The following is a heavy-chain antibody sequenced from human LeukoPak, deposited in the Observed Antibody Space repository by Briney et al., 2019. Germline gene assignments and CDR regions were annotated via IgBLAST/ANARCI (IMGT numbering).Heavy chain of an antibody. J-gene: IGHJ4*02. CDR3: ARDAIVGATYFDY. Sequence: PSETLSLTCTVSGGSISSGSYYWSWIRQPAGKGLEWIGRIYTSGSTNYNPSLKSRVTISVDTSKNQFSLKLSPVTAADTAVYYCARDAIVGATYFDYWGQGTLVTVSS. CDR2: IYTSGST. V-gene: IGHV4-61*02. D-gene: IGHD1-26*01. CDR1: GGSISSGSYY.